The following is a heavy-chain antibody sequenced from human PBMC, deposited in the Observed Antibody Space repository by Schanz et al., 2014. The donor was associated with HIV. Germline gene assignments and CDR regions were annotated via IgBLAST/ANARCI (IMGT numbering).Heavy chain of an antibody. CDR2: IGSGGGYK. J-gene: IGHJ4*02. CDR3: AKPEYDSRGNSQSHFDY. CDR1: GFSFSSFS. V-gene: IGHV3-23*01. Sequence: EVQLLDSGGGLVQPGGSLRLSCVASGFSFSSFSMNWVRQAPGKGLEWVSSIGSGGGYKYYADSVNGRFTISRDNSKNTLYLQMTTLRTEDTAVYYCAKPEYDSRGNSQSHFDYWGQGTLVTVSS. D-gene: IGHD3-22*01.